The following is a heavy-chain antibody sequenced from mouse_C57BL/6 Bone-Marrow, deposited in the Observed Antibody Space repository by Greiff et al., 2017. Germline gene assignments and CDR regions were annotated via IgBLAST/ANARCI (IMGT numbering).Heavy chain of an antibody. CDR2: IDPETGGT. CDR3: TKSPRD. V-gene: IGHV1-15*01. Sequence: QVQLQQPGAELVRPGASVTLSCKASGYTFTDYEMHWVKQTPVHGLEWIGAIDPETGGTAYNQKFKGKAILTADKSSSTAYMELRSLTSEDSAVCYCTKSPRDWGQGTLVTVSA. J-gene: IGHJ3*01. CDR1: GYTFTDYE.